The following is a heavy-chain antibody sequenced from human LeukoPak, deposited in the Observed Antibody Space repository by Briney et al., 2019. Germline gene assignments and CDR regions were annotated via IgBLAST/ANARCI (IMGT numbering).Heavy chain of an antibody. Sequence: PGGSLRLSCAASGFTLSSSAMSWVRQAPGKGLEWVSVMTEGGATYYADSVRGRFIIPRDNSKNMVYLQMNSLRVDDTAVYYCAKLLLDWGQGTLVTVSS. CDR2: MTEGGAT. D-gene: IGHD3-22*01. V-gene: IGHV3-23*01. CDR1: GFTLSSSA. J-gene: IGHJ4*02. CDR3: AKLLLD.